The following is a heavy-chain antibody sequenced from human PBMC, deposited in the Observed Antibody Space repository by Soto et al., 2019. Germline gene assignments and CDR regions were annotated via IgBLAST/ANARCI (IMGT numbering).Heavy chain of an antibody. CDR2: ISGYNGNT. J-gene: IGHJ6*02. D-gene: IGHD5-18*01. CDR3: ARDPGFGFGYSYAFAMDV. Sequence: QVQLVQSGAEVKKPGASVKVSCKASGYTFSNYGISWVRQGPGQGLEWMGWISGYNGNTHYEEKVQDRIKMTTDTSTSTTYRDLRSLRSDDTAVYFCARDPGFGFGYSYAFAMDVWGQGTTVTVSS. CDR1: GYTFSNYG. V-gene: IGHV1-18*01.